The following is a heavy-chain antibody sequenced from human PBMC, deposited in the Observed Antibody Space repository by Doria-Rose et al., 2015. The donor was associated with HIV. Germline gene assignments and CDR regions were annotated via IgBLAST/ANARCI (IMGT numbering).Heavy chain of an antibody. D-gene: IGHD4-4*01. CDR3: AKDADTRLSYGNPDY. Sequence: QVQLVQSGGGVVQPGGPLRLSGQATQFRFHNYGMPWVRPAPGPGLEWAVFIRYDGSDKYYARSVKGRFTISRDNSKNALYLQMNNLRTEDTAIYYCAKDADTRLSYGNPDYWVQGTLVTVTS. V-gene: IGHV3-30*02. CDR2: IRYDGSDK. CDR1: QFRFHNYG. J-gene: IGHJ4*02.